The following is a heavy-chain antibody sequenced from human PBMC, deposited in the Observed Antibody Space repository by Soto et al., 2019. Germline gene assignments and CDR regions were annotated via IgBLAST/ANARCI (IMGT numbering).Heavy chain of an antibody. V-gene: IGHV3-30*18. CDR1: GFAFSGYG. Sequence: GGSLRLSCAASGFAFSGYGMHWVRQAPGKGLEWVALISYDGSNKYYADSVKGRFTISRDNSKNTLYLQMNSLRAEDTAVYYCAKRGATGPPLYAFDYWGQGTLVTVSS. CDR3: AKRGATGPPLYAFDY. D-gene: IGHD1-1*01. CDR2: ISYDGSNK. J-gene: IGHJ4*02.